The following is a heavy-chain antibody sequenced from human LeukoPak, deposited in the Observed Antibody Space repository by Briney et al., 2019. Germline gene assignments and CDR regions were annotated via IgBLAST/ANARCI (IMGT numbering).Heavy chain of an antibody. CDR3: ARHEPYYYDGSDYWGYYFDY. J-gene: IGHJ4*02. CDR1: GGSISSYY. Sequence: PSETLSLTCTVSGGSISSYYWSWIRQPPGKGLEWIGYIYYSGSTNSNPSLKSRVTVSVDTSKNQFSLRLSSVTAADTAVYYCARHEPYYYDGSDYWGYYFDYWGQGTLVTVSS. CDR2: IYYSGST. D-gene: IGHD3-22*01. V-gene: IGHV4-59*08.